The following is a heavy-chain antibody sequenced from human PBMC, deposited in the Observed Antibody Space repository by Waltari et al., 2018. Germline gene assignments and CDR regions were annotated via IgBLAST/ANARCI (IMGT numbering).Heavy chain of an antibody. J-gene: IGHJ4*02. V-gene: IGHV2-5*02. D-gene: IGHD6-19*01. CDR2: IYWDGDK. Sequence: PQGKALEWLALIYWDGDKRFSPSLKNRLTITKDTSKNQVVLTMTNMDPVDTATYYCAHRSDSRGWYRFDYWGQGTLVTVSS. CDR3: AHRSDSRGWYRFDY.